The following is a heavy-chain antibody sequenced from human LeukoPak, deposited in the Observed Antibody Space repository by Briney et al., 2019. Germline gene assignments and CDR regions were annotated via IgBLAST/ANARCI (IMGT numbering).Heavy chain of an antibody. Sequence: SETLSLTCTVSGGSISSNSYYWGWIRQPPGKGLEWIGSIYYSGSTYHNPSLKSRVTISVDTSKNQFSLKLSSVTAADTAVYYCARHVRSSSWYDYWGQGTLVTVSS. CDR3: ARHVRSSSWYDY. V-gene: IGHV4-39*01. D-gene: IGHD6-13*01. CDR2: IYYSGST. CDR1: GGSISSNSYY. J-gene: IGHJ4*02.